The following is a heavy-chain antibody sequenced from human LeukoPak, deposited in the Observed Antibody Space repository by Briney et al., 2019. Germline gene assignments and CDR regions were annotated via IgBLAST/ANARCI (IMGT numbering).Heavy chain of an antibody. J-gene: IGHJ4*02. Sequence: GESLKISCKGSGYSFTSYWIGWVRQMPGKGLEWMGIIYPGDSDTRYSPSFQGQVTISADKSISTAYLQWSSLKASDTAMYYCARSPSYYYGSGSVYYSDYWGQGTLVTVSS. D-gene: IGHD3-10*01. CDR3: ARSPSYYYGSGSVYYSDY. CDR1: GYSFTSYW. V-gene: IGHV5-51*01. CDR2: IYPGDSDT.